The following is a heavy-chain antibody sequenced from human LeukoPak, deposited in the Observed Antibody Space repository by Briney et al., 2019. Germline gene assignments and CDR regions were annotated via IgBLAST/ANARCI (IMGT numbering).Heavy chain of an antibody. V-gene: IGHV3-30-3*01. CDR1: GFTIDNYF. Sequence: GGSLRLSCAASGFTIDNYFMHWVRQAPGKGLEWVAIISFDGSNEYYADSVKGRFTISRDISKNTLYLQMNSLRPEDTAVYYCARDDHTNGWRKYFLQWGQGTLVTVSS. D-gene: IGHD2-8*01. CDR2: ISFDGSNE. CDR3: ARDDHTNGWRKYFLQ. J-gene: IGHJ1*01.